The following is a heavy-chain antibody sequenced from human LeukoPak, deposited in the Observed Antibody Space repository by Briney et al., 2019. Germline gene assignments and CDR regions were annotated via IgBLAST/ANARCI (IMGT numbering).Heavy chain of an antibody. J-gene: IGHJ6*03. V-gene: IGHV1-2*02. CDR3: ARGLTGYSSGWPYYYYYMDV. CDR2: INPNSGGT. Sequence: GASVKVSCKASGYTFTGYYMHWVRQAPGQRLEWMGWINPNSGGTNYAQKFQGRVTMTRDTSISTAYMELSRLRSDDTAVYYCARGLTGYSSGWPYYYYYMDVWGKGTTVTISS. D-gene: IGHD6-19*01. CDR1: GYTFTGYY.